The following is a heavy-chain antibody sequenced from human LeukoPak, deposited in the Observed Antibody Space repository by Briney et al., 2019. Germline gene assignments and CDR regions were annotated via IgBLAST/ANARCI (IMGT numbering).Heavy chain of an antibody. CDR2: IRSSGSAI. V-gene: IGHV3-11*04. CDR1: GFIFSDYN. D-gene: IGHD5-18*01. CDR3: ARSNTATAHYCDY. Sequence: GGSLRPSCAVSGFIFSDYNMSWVRPAPGKGLEWVSYIRSSGSAIYYADSVKGRFTISRDNARNSLYQRMSSRRAEDTAVSYRARSNTATAHYCDYGGERTLVTVS. J-gene: IGHJ4*02.